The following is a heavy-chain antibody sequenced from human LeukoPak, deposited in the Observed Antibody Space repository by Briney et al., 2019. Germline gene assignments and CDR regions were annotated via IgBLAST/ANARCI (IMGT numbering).Heavy chain of an antibody. CDR2: IYPGDSDT. V-gene: IGHV5-51*01. Sequence: GESLKISCKGSGYSFTSYWIGWVRQMPGKGLEWMGIIYPGDSDTRYSPSFQGQVTISADKSISTAYLQWSSLKASDTAMYYCARLGRDCSSTSCYRFFAFDIWGQGTVVTVSS. CDR3: ARLGRDCSSTSCYRFFAFDI. D-gene: IGHD2-2*01. J-gene: IGHJ3*02. CDR1: GYSFTSYW.